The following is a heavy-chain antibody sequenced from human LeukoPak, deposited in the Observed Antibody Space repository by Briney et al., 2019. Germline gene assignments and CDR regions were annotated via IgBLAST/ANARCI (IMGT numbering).Heavy chain of an antibody. CDR1: GFTFSSYG. Sequence: GGSLRLSCAASGFTFSSYGMHWVRQAPGKGLEWVAVIWYDGSNKYYADSVKGRFTISRDNSKNTLYLQMNSLRAEDTAVYYCARGGTYYYDSSGYTITSYFDYWGQGTLVTVSS. D-gene: IGHD3-22*01. J-gene: IGHJ4*02. CDR2: IWYDGSNK. V-gene: IGHV3-33*01. CDR3: ARGGTYYYDSSGYTITSYFDY.